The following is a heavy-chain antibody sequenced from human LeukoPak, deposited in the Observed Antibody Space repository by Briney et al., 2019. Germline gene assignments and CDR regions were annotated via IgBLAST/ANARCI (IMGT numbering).Heavy chain of an antibody. CDR3: VAYCSGGNCLDY. V-gene: IGHV4-4*02. CDR1: GGSLSRINW. CDR2: IYHTGST. J-gene: IGHJ4*02. D-gene: IGHD2-15*01. Sequence: PSGTLSLTCTVSGGSLSRINWSAWVRQPPGRRLEWIGEIYHTGSTNYNPSLRSRLTMSVDKPRNQFSLRLRSVTAADTAVYYCVAYCSGGNCLDYWGQGTLVTVSS.